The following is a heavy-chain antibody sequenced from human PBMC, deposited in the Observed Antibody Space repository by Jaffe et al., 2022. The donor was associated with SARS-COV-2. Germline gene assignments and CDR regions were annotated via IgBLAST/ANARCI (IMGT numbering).Heavy chain of an antibody. V-gene: IGHV3-73*01. CDR3: TSLAYYDFWSGSGSYYYGMDV. D-gene: IGHD3-3*01. CDR1: GFTFSGSA. J-gene: IGHJ6*02. Sequence: EVQLVESGGGLVQPGGSLKLSCAASGFTFSGSAMHWVRQASGKGLEWVGRIRSKANSYATAYAASVKGRFTISRDDSKNTAYLQMNSLKTEDTAVYYCTSLAYYDFWSGSGSYYYGMDVWGQGTTVTVSS. CDR2: IRSKANSYAT.